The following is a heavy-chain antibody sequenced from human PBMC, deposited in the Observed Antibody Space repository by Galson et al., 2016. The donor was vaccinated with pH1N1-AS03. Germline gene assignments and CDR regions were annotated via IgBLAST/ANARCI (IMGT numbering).Heavy chain of an antibody. V-gene: IGHV3-7*03. CDR2: INKDGNEK. D-gene: IGHD2-2*01. CDR1: GFTFGSHW. J-gene: IGHJ6*02. Sequence: SLRLSCAVSGFTFGSHWMSWVRQAPGKGLEWVANINKDGNEKYYVDSVKGRFAISRDNAKNSLYLQMKSLRAEDTAVYYCARDRTVVAASIIYYYGRDVWGQGTTVTVSS. CDR3: ARDRTVVAASIIYYYGRDV.